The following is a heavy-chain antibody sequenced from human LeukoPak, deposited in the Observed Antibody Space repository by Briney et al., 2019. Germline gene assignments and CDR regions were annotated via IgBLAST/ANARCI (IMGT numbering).Heavy chain of an antibody. CDR3: ASFYDGYEYYYYYMDV. CDR1: GGSISSSSYY. CDR2: IYYSGST. Sequence: SETLSLTCTVSGGSISSSSYYWGWIRQPPGKGLEWIGSIYYSGSTYYNPSLKSRVTISVDTSKNQFSLKPSSVTAADTAVYYCASFYDGYEYYYYYMDVWGKGTTVTVSS. J-gene: IGHJ6*03. D-gene: IGHD3-3*01. V-gene: IGHV4-39*01.